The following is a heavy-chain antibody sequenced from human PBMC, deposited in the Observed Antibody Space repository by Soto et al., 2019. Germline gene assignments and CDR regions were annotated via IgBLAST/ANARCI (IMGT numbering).Heavy chain of an antibody. CDR2: INGGNGNT. V-gene: IGHV1-3*01. CDR3: ARESPPRGLYFFYYGVDV. J-gene: IGHJ6*04. Sequence: QVQLVQSGAEVKKPGASVKVSCKASGYSFTSYTMHWVRQAPGQRLEWMGWINGGNGNTKYSQKFQGRVTITRDTSASTDYMELSSLRSEDTAVYYCARESPPRGLYFFYYGVDVWGEGPTATVSS. CDR1: GYSFTSYT.